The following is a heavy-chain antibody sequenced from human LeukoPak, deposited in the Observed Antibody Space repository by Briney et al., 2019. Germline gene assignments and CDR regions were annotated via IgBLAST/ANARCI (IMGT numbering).Heavy chain of an antibody. Sequence: GGSLRLSCAASGFTFNSYWMNWVRQAPGKGLEWVATINQDGSDKYYLDSVKGRFTISRDNTKNSLYLRMNSLRVEDTAVYYCARGRPTFSGPRFDIYYFDYWGQGTRVTVSS. D-gene: IGHD3-16*01. CDR2: INQDGSDK. CDR3: ARGRPTFSGPRFDIYYFDY. V-gene: IGHV3-7*01. CDR1: GFTFNSYW. J-gene: IGHJ4*02.